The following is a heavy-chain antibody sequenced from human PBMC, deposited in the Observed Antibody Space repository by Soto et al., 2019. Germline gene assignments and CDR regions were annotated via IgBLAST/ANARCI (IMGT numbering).Heavy chain of an antibody. Sequence: QVQLQESGPGLLKPSQTLSLTCTVSGGSISSGDYYWSWVRQAPVKGLEWIGYIHYSGSTYYTPSLKSQITMSVDTSKNQFSLNLSSVTAADTAVYYCARGDLTGTSYYYFGMDVWGQGTTVTVSS. CDR2: IHYSGST. CDR3: ARGDLTGTSYYYFGMDV. V-gene: IGHV4-30-4*01. J-gene: IGHJ6*02. D-gene: IGHD7-27*01. CDR1: GGSISSGDYY.